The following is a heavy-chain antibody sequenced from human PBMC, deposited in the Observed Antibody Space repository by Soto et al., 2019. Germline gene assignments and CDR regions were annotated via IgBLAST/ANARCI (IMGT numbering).Heavy chain of an antibody. CDR3: ARAAPMILVLPGDAFDV. CDR2: RYYNGST. D-gene: IGHD3-22*01. J-gene: IGHJ3*01. Sequence: QVQLQESGPGLVKPSQTLSLTCTVSGGRVSNGAYYWSWIRQHPGKGLEWIGYRYYNGSTYYNPSLKSRAAISVDTSKNQFSLKLSSVTAADTAVYYCARAAPMILVLPGDAFDVWGQGTLVTVS. CDR1: GGRVSNGAYY. V-gene: IGHV4-31*03.